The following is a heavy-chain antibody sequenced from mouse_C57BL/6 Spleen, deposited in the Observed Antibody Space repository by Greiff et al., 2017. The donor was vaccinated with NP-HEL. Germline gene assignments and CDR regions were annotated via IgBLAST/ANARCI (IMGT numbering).Heavy chain of an antibody. CDR2: IYPGNSDT. Sequence: EVQLVESGTVLARPGASVKMSCKTSGYTFTSYWMHWVKQRPGQGLEWIGAIYPGNSDTSYNQKFKGKAKLTAVTSASTAYMELSSLTNEDSAVYYCTRFYYSNYGGDYAMDYWGQGTSVTVSS. J-gene: IGHJ4*01. CDR1: GYTFTSYW. D-gene: IGHD2-5*01. V-gene: IGHV1-5*01. CDR3: TRFYYSNYGGDYAMDY.